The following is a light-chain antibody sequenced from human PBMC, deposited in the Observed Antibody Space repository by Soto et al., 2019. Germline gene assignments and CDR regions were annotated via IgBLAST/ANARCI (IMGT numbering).Light chain of an antibody. CDR3: SSYAGSSNV. CDR2: EVN. Sequence: QSVLAQPASVSGSFGQSITISCSGPNTDLGVYGYVSWYQQHPGKAPKLMIYEVNKRPSGVPDRFSGSKSGNTASLTVSGLQAEDEADYYCSSYAGSSNVFGTGTKVTVL. CDR1: NTDLGVYGY. J-gene: IGLJ1*01. V-gene: IGLV2-8*01.